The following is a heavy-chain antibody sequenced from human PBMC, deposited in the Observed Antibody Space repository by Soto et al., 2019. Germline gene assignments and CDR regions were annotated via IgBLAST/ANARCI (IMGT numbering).Heavy chain of an antibody. CDR1: GFTFSSYG. CDR2: ISYDGNKK. Sequence: GGSLRLSCAASGFTFSSYGMHWVRQAPGKGLEWVAVISYDGNKKYYEDSVKGRFSISRDTSKNTLYLQMSSLRAEDTAVYYCARSVAVAALDSWGQGTLVTVSS. J-gene: IGHJ4*02. V-gene: IGHV3-30*03. CDR3: ARSVAVAALDS. D-gene: IGHD6-19*01.